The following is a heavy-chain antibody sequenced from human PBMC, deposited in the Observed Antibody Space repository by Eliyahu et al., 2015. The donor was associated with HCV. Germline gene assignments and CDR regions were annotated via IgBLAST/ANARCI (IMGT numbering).Heavy chain of an antibody. CDR2: ISSSSSYI. CDR3: ARESGDYGGFYYYYGMDV. CDR1: GFTFSSYX. D-gene: IGHD4-23*01. J-gene: IGHJ6*02. V-gene: IGHV3-21*01. Sequence: EVQLVESGGGLVKPGGSLRLSCAASGFTFSSYXMNWVRQAPGKGLEWVXSISSSSSYIYYADSVKGRFTISRDNAKNSLYLQMNSLRAEDTAVYYCARESGDYGGFYYYYGMDVWGQGTTVTVSS.